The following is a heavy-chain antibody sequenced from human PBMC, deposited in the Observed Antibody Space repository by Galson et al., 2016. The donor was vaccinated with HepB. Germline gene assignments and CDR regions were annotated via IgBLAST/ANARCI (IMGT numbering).Heavy chain of an antibody. CDR2: IWYDGTNK. CDR1: GFTFSRYG. J-gene: IGHJ3*01. Sequence: SLRLSCAASGFTFSRYGMHWVRQAPGEGLESVAFIWYDGTNKFYADSVKGRFTISRDNSKNTLYLQMNSLRAEGTAVYYCAKGPFSGTYSDAFDVWGQGTMVTVSS. D-gene: IGHD1-26*01. V-gene: IGHV3-33*06. CDR3: AKGPFSGTYSDAFDV.